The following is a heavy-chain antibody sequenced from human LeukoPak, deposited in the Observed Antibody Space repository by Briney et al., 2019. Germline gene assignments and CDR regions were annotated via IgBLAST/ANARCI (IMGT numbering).Heavy chain of an antibody. V-gene: IGHV3-30*02. CDR2: IRYDGSNK. D-gene: IGHD7-27*01. CDR3: ASHWGSIEDY. J-gene: IGHJ4*02. Sequence: GGSLRLSCAASGFTFSSYGMHGVRQAPGKGLEWVAFIRYDGSNKYYADSVKGRFTIPRDNSKNTLYLQMNSLRAEDTAVYYCASHWGSIEDYWGQGTLVTVSS. CDR1: GFTFSSYG.